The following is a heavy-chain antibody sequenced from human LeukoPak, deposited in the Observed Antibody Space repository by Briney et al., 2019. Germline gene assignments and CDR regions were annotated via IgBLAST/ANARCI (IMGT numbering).Heavy chain of an antibody. CDR3: AFRGLLLHRYFDY. Sequence: ASVKVSCKASEYTFTSYDINWVRQATGQGLEWMGWMNPNSGNTGYAQKFQGRVTMTRNTSISTAYMELSSLRSEDTAVYYCAFRGLLLHRYFDYWGQGTLVTVSS. D-gene: IGHD3-22*01. J-gene: IGHJ4*02. CDR1: EYTFTSYD. CDR2: MNPNSGNT. V-gene: IGHV1-8*02.